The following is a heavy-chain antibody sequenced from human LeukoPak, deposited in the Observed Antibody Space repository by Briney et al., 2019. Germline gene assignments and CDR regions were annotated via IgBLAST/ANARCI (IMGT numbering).Heavy chain of an antibody. J-gene: IGHJ4*02. V-gene: IGHV4-59*01. CDR3: ARAANYYDSSGSFDY. Sequence: SETLPLTCPVSGGSISSYYWSWIRQPPGKGLEWIGYIYYSGSTNYNPSLKSRVTISVDTSKNQFSLKLSSVTAADTAVYYCARAANYYDSSGSFDYWGQGTLVTVSS. CDR1: GGSISSYY. CDR2: IYYSGST. D-gene: IGHD3-22*01.